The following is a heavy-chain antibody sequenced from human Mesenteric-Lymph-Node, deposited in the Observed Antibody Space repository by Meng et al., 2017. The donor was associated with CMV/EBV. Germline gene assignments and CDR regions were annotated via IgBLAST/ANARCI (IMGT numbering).Heavy chain of an antibody. V-gene: IGHV3-53*01. J-gene: IGHJ1*01. CDR1: EFTVSGNY. D-gene: IGHD3-10*01. CDR2: IYSGGST. CDR3: AVIYGSGSYRHFQH. Sequence: AAPEFTVSGNYMGWVRQAPGKGLEWVSVIYSGGSTYYADSVKGRFTISRDNSKNTLYLQMNSLRAEDTAVYYCAVIYGSGSYRHFQHWGQGTLVTVSS.